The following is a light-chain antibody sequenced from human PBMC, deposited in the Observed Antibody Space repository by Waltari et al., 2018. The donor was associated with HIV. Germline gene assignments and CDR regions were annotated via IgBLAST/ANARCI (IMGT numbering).Light chain of an antibody. J-gene: IGLJ3*02. V-gene: IGLV1-40*01. Sequence: QSVLTQPPSVSGAPGQRVTISCTGSSSNIGAGYDVHWYQQLPGTAPKLLIYGNSSRPSGVPDRVSGSKSGTSASLAITGLQAEDEADYYCQSYDSSLSGPWVFGGGTKLTVL. CDR2: GNS. CDR3: QSYDSSLSGPWV. CDR1: SSNIGAGYD.